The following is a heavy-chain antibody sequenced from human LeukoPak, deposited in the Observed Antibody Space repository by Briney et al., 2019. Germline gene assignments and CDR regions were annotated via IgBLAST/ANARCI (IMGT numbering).Heavy chain of an antibody. CDR1: GYTFTSFY. CDR3: ARLRVADSTTY. Sequence: ASVKVSCKASGYTFTSFYLHWVRQAPGQGLEWMGMIHSGGGSTTYAQKFQGRVSMTRDTSTSTVYMELSSLTSEDTAMYYCARLRVADSTTYCGQGTLVTVSS. V-gene: IGHV1-46*03. J-gene: IGHJ4*02. D-gene: IGHD6-19*01. CDR2: IHSGGGST.